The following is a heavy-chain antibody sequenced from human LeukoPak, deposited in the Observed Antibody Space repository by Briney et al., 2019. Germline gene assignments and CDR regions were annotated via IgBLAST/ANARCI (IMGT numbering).Heavy chain of an antibody. D-gene: IGHD6-13*01. CDR2: INHSGST. CDR1: GGSFSGYY. CDR3: ARAGSSWSDNWFDP. J-gene: IGHJ5*02. V-gene: IGHV4-34*01. Sequence: SETLSLTCDVYGGSFSGYYWSWIRQPPGKGLEWIGEINHSGSTNYNPSLKSRVTISVDTSKNQFSLKLSSVTAADTAVYYCARAGSSWSDNWFDPWGQGTLVTVSS.